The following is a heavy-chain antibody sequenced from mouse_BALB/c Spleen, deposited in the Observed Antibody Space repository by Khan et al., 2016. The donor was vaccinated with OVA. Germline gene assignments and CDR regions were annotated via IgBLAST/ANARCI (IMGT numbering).Heavy chain of an antibody. J-gene: IGHJ4*01. CDR2: IWTGGNT. Sequence: QVQLKESGPGLVAPSQSLSITCTVSGFSFTSYGVHWIRQPPRKGLEWLGVIWTGGNTNYNSALMSRLSISKDNSKSQVFLKMNSLQTDDTAIYYCARDRLRLAMDSWGQGTSVTVSS. V-gene: IGHV2-9*02. CDR1: GFSFTSYG. D-gene: IGHD2-4*01. CDR3: ARDRLRLAMDS.